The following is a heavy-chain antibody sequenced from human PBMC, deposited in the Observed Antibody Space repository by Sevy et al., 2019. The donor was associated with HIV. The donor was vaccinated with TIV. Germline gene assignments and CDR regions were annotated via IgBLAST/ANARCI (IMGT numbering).Heavy chain of an antibody. V-gene: IGHV3-53*01. J-gene: IGHJ6*02. CDR1: GFTVSSNY. CDR2: IYSGGST. D-gene: IGHD2-15*01. CDR3: ARVNCSGGSCYYYYGMDV. Sequence: GGSLRLSCAASGFTVSSNYMSWVRQAPGKGLEWVSVIYSGGSTYYADSVKGRFTISRDNSKNTLYLQMNSLRAEDTAVYYCARVNCSGGSCYYYYGMDVWGQVTTVTVSS.